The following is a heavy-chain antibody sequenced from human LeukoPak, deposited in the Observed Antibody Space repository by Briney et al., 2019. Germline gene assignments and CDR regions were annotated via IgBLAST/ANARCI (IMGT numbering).Heavy chain of an antibody. D-gene: IGHD1-26*01. Sequence: GGSLRLSCVASGFTYDDYAMHWVRQAPGKGLEWVAGISWNNGMIGYADSVKGRFTVSRDNTKNSLYLQMNSLRPEDTALYYCVKDMGLMGPRFAGGFGYWGQGTLVTVSS. V-gene: IGHV3-9*01. J-gene: IGHJ4*02. CDR2: ISWNNGMI. CDR1: GFTYDDYA. CDR3: VKDMGLMGPRFAGGFGY.